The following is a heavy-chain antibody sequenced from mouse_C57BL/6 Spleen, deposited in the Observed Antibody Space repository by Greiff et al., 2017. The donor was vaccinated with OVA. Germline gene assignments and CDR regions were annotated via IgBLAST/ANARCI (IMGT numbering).Heavy chain of an antibody. J-gene: IGHJ1*03. D-gene: IGHD2-4*01. CDR3: ARTYDYMSYWYFDV. V-gene: IGHV5-17*01. CDR2: ISSGSSTI. CDR1: GFTFSDYG. Sequence: QGVESGGGLVKPGGSLKLSCAASGFTFSDYGMHWVRQAPEKGLEWVAYISSGSSTIYYADTVKGRFTISRDNAKNTLFLQMTSLRSEDTAMYYCARTYDYMSYWYFDVWGTGTTVTVSS.